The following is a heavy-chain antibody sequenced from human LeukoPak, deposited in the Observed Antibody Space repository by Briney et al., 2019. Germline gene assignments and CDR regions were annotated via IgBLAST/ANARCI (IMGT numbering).Heavy chain of an antibody. D-gene: IGHD3-3*01. CDR3: ARAWSGTQYYFDY. J-gene: IGHJ4*02. CDR1: GFTVSDSY. CDR2: IYSGGST. Sequence: GGSLRLSCAASGFTVSDSYMSWVRQAPGKGLEWVLDIYSGGSTYYADSVKGRFTISRDTSKSTLYLQMNSLRAEDTAVYYCARAWSGTQYYFDYWGQGTLVTVSS. V-gene: IGHV3-66*01.